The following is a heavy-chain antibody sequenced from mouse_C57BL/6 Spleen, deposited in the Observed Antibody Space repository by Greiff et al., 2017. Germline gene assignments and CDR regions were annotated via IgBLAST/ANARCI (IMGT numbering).Heavy chain of an antibody. D-gene: IGHD4-1*01. V-gene: IGHV2-2*01. J-gene: IGHJ2*01. Sequence: QVQLQQSGPGLVQPSQSLSITCTVSGFSLTSYCVHWVRQSPGKGLEWLGVILSGGSTDDNAAFISSRSISKDNSKSQVFFKMNSLKADDTAIYYCARTGTDYFDYWGQGTTLTVSS. CDR1: GFSLTSYC. CDR2: ILSGGST. CDR3: ARTGTDYFDY.